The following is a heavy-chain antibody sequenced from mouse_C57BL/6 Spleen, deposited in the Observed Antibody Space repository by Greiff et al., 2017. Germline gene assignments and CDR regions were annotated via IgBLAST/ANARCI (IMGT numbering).Heavy chain of an antibody. CDR2: IYPGGGYT. V-gene: IGHV1-63*01. CDR3: ARAGSWAMDY. D-gene: IGHD1-1*01. Sequence: VQLQQSGAELVRPGTSVKMSCKASGYTFTNYWIGWAKQRPGHGLEWIGDIYPGGGYTNYNEKFKGKATLTADNSSSTAYMQFSSLTSEDSAIYYCARAGSWAMDYWGQGTSVTVSS. J-gene: IGHJ4*01. CDR1: GYTFTNYW.